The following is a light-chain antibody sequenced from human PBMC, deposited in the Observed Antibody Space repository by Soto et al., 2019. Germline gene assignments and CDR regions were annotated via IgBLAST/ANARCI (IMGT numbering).Light chain of an antibody. J-gene: IGLJ2*01. CDR1: SSNVGAGYG. CDR2: GNS. Sequence: QSVLTQPPSVSGAPGQRVTISCTGSSSNVGAGYGVHWYQQLPGTAPKLLIYGNSNRLSGVPDRFSGSKSGTSASLAITGLQAEDEADYYCQSYDSSLSGVVFGGGTKLTVL. V-gene: IGLV1-40*01. CDR3: QSYDSSLSGVV.